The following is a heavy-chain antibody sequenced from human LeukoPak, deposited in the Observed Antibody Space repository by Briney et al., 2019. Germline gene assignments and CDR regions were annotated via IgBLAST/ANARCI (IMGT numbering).Heavy chain of an antibody. CDR1: GYTFTSYG. CDR2: ISSNNGNT. Sequence: ASVKVSCKASGYTFTSYGFSWVRQAPGQGLEWMGWISSNNGNTNYAQNLQGRSTMTTDTSTSTAYMELRSLRSDDTAVYYCARDELLGYGMDVWGQGTTVTVSS. CDR3: ARDELLGYGMDV. J-gene: IGHJ6*02. V-gene: IGHV1-18*01. D-gene: IGHD2-21*02.